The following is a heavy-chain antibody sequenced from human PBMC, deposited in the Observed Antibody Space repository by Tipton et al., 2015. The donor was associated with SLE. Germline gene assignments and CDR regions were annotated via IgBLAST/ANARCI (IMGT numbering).Heavy chain of an antibody. Sequence: TLSLTCTVSGGSMSSSGFYWGWIRPPPRMGLEWIGTIYYSGSTYYNPSLKSRVTISVDKSKNQFSLKLTSVTAADTAVYYCARVLGAFEIWGRGTMVTVAS. J-gene: IGHJ3*02. CDR1: GGSMSSSGFY. V-gene: IGHV4-39*07. CDR2: IYYSGST. CDR3: ARVLGAFEI. D-gene: IGHD3-16*01.